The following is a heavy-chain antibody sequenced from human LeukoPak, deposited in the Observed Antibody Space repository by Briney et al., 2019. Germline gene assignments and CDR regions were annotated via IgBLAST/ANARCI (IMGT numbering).Heavy chain of an antibody. J-gene: IGHJ4*02. Sequence: GGSLRLSCAASGFTFRSYAMSWVRQAPGQGLEWVSSISGGGGGAYYANSVKGRFTISRDNSKSTLYLQMNGLRAEDTAVYYCAKISTPIPAAGAMDNWGQGTLVTVSS. CDR3: AKISTPIPAAGAMDN. V-gene: IGHV3-23*01. CDR2: ISGGGGGA. CDR1: GFTFRSYA. D-gene: IGHD6-13*01.